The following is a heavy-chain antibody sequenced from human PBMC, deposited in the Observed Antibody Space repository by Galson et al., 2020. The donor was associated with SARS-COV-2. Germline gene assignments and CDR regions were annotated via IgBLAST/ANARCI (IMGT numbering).Heavy chain of an antibody. CDR2: IFSSGSS. V-gene: IGHV4-4*08. D-gene: IGHD6-13*01. Sequence: SETLSLTCTVSGGSLSNYYWSWIRQPPGKGLEWIGYIFSSGSSNYNPSVKSRVTISVDTSQNQFSLMLSSVTAADTAVYFSARYSSSWYRPGGFYFDFWGQGTLVTVSS. CDR3: ARYSSSWYRPGGFYFDF. J-gene: IGHJ4*02. CDR1: GGSLSNYY.